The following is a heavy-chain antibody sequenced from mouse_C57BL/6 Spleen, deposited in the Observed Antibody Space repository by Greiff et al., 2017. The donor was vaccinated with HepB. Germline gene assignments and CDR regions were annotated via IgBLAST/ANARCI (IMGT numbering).Heavy chain of an antibody. CDR2: INPSSDYT. Sequence: QVQLQQSGAELARPGASVKMSCKASGYTFTSYTMHWVKQRPGQGLEWIGYINPSSDYTKYNQKFKDKATLTADKSSSTAYMQLSSLTSEDSAVYYCARGDSNYPYYYAMDYWGQGTSVTVSS. D-gene: IGHD2-5*01. CDR1: GYTFTSYT. CDR3: ARGDSNYPYYYAMDY. J-gene: IGHJ4*01. V-gene: IGHV1-4*01.